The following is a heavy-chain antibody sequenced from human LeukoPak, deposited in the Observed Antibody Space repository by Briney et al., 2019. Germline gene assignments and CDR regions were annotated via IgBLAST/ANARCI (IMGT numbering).Heavy chain of an antibody. D-gene: IGHD3-22*01. CDR3: GREAHSSGYNSGSSRHYYMDV. J-gene: IGHJ6*03. V-gene: IGHV3-53*01. CDR2: IYSGGTA. CDR1: GFTVSSNY. Sequence: GGSLRLSCAASGFTVSSNYMSWVRQAPGKGLDWVSVIYSGGTAYYEDSVKGRFTISRDNSKNTLYLQMNSLRAEDTAVYYCGREAHSSGYNSGSSRHYYMDVWGKGTTVTVSS.